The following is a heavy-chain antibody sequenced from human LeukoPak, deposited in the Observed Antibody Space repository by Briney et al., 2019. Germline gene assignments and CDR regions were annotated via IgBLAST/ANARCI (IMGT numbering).Heavy chain of an antibody. CDR3: ARQNSGSYPYY. V-gene: IGHV5-51*01. Sequence: GESLKISCKGSGYSFTTYWIGWVRQMPGKGLEWMGIIYPGDSDIRYSPSFQGQVTMSVDKSISTAYLQWTRLKASDTAMYYCARQNSGSYPYYWGQGTLVTVSS. J-gene: IGHJ4*02. CDR2: IYPGDSDI. D-gene: IGHD1-26*01. CDR1: GYSFTTYW.